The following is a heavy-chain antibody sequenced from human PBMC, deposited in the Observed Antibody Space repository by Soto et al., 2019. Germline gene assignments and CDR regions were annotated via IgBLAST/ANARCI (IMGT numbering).Heavy chain of an antibody. CDR2: IFHTGST. CDR1: GYSISSGHS. J-gene: IGHJ6*02. D-gene: IGHD6-25*01. V-gene: IGHV4-38-2*01. Sequence: SQTLSLTCAVSGYSISSGHSWGWIRQPPGKGLEWIGSIFHTGSTYYNPSLKSRVTLSVDTSKNQFSLKLSSVTAADTAVYFCATLPRLDGMDVWGQGTTVTVSS. CDR3: ATLPRLDGMDV.